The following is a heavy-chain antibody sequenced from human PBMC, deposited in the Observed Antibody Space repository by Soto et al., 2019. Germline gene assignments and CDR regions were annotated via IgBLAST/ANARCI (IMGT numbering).Heavy chain of an antibody. CDR2: TSWDGGNK. V-gene: IGHV3-30-3*01. J-gene: IGHJ4*02. CDR1: GFTFSIYA. D-gene: IGHD3-10*01. CDR3: ATDTSYFDSRSHQGFDS. Sequence: QVQLVESGGGVVQPGRSLGLSCAASGFTFSIYAMHWVRQAPGKGLEWVAVTSWDGGNKDYADPVKGRFTISRDNSKNTLYLQMNSLRDEDTAMYYCATDTSYFDSRSHQGFDSWGQGVLVTVSS.